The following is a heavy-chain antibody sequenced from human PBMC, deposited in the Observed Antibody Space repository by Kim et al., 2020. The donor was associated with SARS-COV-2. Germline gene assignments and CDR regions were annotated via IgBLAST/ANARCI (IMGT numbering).Heavy chain of an antibody. CDR3: ARRGRGSTRRGYFDL. J-gene: IGHJ2*01. D-gene: IGHD6-13*01. V-gene: IGHV4-34*01. Sequence: PSLQRRVTISVDTSKNQFSLKLSSVTAAATAGYYCARRGRGSTRRGYFDLWGRGTLVTVSS.